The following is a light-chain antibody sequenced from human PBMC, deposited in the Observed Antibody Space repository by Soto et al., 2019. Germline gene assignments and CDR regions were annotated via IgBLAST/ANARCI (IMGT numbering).Light chain of an antibody. CDR2: DAS. Sequence: EIVLTQSPGTLSLSPGERATLSCRASQTVSSTYLAWYQQKPGQAPRLLIYDASSRATGIPDRFSGSGSGTDFTLTISRLEPEDSAVYYCQQYGISPPWTFGKGTKVEIK. J-gene: IGKJ1*01. CDR1: QTVSSTY. V-gene: IGKV3-20*01. CDR3: QQYGISPPWT.